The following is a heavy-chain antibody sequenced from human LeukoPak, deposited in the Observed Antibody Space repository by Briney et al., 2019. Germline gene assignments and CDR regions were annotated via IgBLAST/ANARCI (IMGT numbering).Heavy chain of an antibody. V-gene: IGHV3-21*01. CDR3: ARTHGTLTGTGSDY. D-gene: IGHD1-20*01. J-gene: IGHJ4*02. CDR1: GFTFSSYT. Sequence: GGSLRLSCAASGFTFSSYTMNWVRQAPGKGLEWVSSISSSSRSIFYADSVRGRFTTSRDNAKNSLFLQMNSLRAEDTAVYYCARTHGTLTGTGSDYWGQGTLVTVSS. CDR2: ISSSSRSI.